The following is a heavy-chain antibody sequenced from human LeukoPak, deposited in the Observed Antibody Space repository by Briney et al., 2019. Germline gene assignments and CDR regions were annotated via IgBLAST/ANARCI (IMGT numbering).Heavy chain of an antibody. D-gene: IGHD2-2*01. CDR3: ARLVVPAARYYYYYMDV. CDR1: GGTFSSYA. Sequence: ASVKVSCKASGGTFSSYAISWVRQAPGQGLEWMGGIIPIFGTANYAQKFQGRVTITADESTSTAYMELSSLRSGDTAVYYCARLVVPAARYYYYYMDVWGKGTTVTVSS. V-gene: IGHV1-69*01. J-gene: IGHJ6*03. CDR2: IIPIFGTA.